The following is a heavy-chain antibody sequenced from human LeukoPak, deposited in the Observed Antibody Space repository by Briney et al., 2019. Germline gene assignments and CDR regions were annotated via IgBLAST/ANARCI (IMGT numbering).Heavy chain of an antibody. CDR3: ARVSPNTDFDY. CDR2: IIPILGIA. J-gene: IGHJ4*02. V-gene: IGHV1-69*04. Sequence: SVEVSCTASGGTFISYAISWVRQAPGQGLEWMGRIIPILGIANYAQKFQGRVTITADKSTSTAYMELSSLRPEDTAVYYCARVSPNTDFDYWGQGTLVTVSS. CDR1: GGTFISYA. D-gene: IGHD4/OR15-4a*01.